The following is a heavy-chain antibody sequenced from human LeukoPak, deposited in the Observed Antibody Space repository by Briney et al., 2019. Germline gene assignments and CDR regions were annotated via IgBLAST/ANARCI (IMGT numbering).Heavy chain of an antibody. J-gene: IGHJ4*02. Sequence: SETLYLTCAVYGGSFSGYYWSWIRQPPGKGLEWIGEINHSGRTNSNPSLKSRVTISVDTSKNQFSLKLSTVTAADTAVYYCASLYDDILTGYYQDYWGQGTRVTVSS. CDR2: INHSGRT. CDR3: ASLYDDILTGYYQDY. CDR1: GGSFSGYY. D-gene: IGHD3-9*01. V-gene: IGHV4-34*01.